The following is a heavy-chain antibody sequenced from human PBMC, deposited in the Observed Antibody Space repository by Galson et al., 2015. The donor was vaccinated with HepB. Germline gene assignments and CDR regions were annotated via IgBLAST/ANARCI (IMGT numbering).Heavy chain of an antibody. J-gene: IGHJ4*02. CDR3: ARIGRELYPPPRFLVRD. CDR1: GFSLSNARMG. V-gene: IGHV2-26*01. Sequence: PALVKPTQTLTLTCTVSGFSLSNARMGVSWIRQPPGKALEWLAHIFSNDEKSYSTSLKSRLTISKDTSESQVVLTMTNMDPVDTATYYCARIGRELYPPPRFLVRDWGQGTLVTVSS. D-gene: IGHD1-26*01. CDR2: IFSNDEK.